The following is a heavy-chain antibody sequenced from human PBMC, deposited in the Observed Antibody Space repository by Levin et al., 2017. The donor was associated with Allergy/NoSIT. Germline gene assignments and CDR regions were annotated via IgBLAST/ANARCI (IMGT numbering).Heavy chain of an antibody. D-gene: IGHD2-8*01. V-gene: IGHV3-48*01. CDR1: GFSFSTYG. J-gene: IGHJ3*02. Sequence: GGSLRLSCAASGFSFSTYGMIWVRQAPGKGLEWVSYISARRTTMYYADSVKGRFTISRDDAKNTLYLQMSSLRAEDTAVYYSARDEESYGDAFDIWGQGTMVTVSS. CDR3: ARDEESYGDAFDI. CDR2: ISARRTTM.